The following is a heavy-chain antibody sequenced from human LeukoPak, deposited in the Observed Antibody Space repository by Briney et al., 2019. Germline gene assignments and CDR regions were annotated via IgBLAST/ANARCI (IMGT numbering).Heavy chain of an antibody. D-gene: IGHD2-21*01. CDR1: GGSISSGGCY. Sequence: PSETLSLTCTVSGGSISSGGCYWSWVRQPAGKRLEWIGRIYTSGYTDYNPSLKSPVTISVDTSKNQFSLKQSSVTAADTALYYRVIVCEEGRSSSPYRVFYMGGRETMLPVSS. CDR3: VIVCEEGRSSSPYRVFYM. V-gene: IGHV4-61*02. J-gene: IGHJ3*02. CDR2: IYTSGYT.